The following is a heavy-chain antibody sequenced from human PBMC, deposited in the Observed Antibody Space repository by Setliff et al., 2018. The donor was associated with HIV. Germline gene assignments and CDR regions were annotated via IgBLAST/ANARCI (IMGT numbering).Heavy chain of an antibody. CDR2: ITASGTYI. Sequence: GSLRLSCVASEFTLSPYSMSWVRQTPGKGLEWLSSITASGTYIFYADSVKGRFTISRDNAKNSLYLQMNSLRTDDTAVYYCARDAGYYGSGSPGYWGQGTLVTVSS. CDR1: EFTLSPYS. J-gene: IGHJ4*02. D-gene: IGHD3-10*01. V-gene: IGHV3-21*01. CDR3: ARDAGYYGSGSPGY.